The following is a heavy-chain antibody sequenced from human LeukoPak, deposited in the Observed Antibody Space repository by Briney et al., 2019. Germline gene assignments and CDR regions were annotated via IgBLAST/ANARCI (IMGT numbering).Heavy chain of an antibody. CDR1: GFTFSNYA. D-gene: IGHD3/OR15-3a*01. CDR2: ITGSGGNT. Sequence: PGGSLRLSCVASGFTFSNYAMSWVRQAPGKGLEWVSAITGSGGNTYYADSVKGRFTISRDNAKNSLYLQMNSLKAEDTAFYYCAKVGIFGLVTYYFDYWGQGTLVTVSS. CDR3: AKVGIFGLVTYYFDY. J-gene: IGHJ4*02. V-gene: IGHV3-23*01.